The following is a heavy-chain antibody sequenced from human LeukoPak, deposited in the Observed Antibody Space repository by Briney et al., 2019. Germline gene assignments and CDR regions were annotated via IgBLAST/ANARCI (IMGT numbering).Heavy chain of an antibody. D-gene: IGHD3-10*01. CDR1: GFTFSSYG. Sequence: GGSLRLSCAASGFTFSSYGMHWVRQAPGKGLEWVAVISYDGSNEYYVDSVKGRFTISRDNSKNTLYLQMNSLRAEDTAVYYCAKDWVRGVIITYDAFDIWGQGTMVTV. V-gene: IGHV3-30*18. CDR2: ISYDGSNE. J-gene: IGHJ3*02. CDR3: AKDWVRGVIITYDAFDI.